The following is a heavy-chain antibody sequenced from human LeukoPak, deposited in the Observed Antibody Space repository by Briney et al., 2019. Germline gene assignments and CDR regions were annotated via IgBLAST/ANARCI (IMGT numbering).Heavy chain of an antibody. CDR1: GFTFSYHW. J-gene: IGHJ4*02. CDR3: ARNSGSYYRGHFDY. CDR2: INQDGSEK. D-gene: IGHD1-26*01. Sequence: GGSLRLSCAASGFTFSYHWMTWVRQAPGKGLEWVANINQDGSEKYYVDSVKGRFTISRDNAKNSLYLQMNSLRAEDTAVYYCARNSGSYYRGHFDYWGQGTLVTVSS. V-gene: IGHV3-7*01.